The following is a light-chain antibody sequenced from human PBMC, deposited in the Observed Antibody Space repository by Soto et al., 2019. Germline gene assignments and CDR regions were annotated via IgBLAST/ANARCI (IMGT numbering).Light chain of an antibody. CDR1: SGSVSTRNY. CDR3: SSYAGNNHLV. V-gene: IGLV8-61*01. CDR2: NTN. Sequence: QTVVTQEPSFSVSPGRTVTLTCGLSSGSVSTRNYPSWYQQIPGQAPRTLIYNTNTRSSGVPDRFSGSILGNKAALTITGAQAEDESDYYCSSYAGNNHLVFGGGTKLTVL. J-gene: IGLJ3*02.